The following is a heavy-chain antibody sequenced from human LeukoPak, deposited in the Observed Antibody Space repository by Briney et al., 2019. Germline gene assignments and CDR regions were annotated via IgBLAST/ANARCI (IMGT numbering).Heavy chain of an antibody. D-gene: IGHD3/OR15-3a*01. CDR2: INIDGTGT. J-gene: IGHJ4*02. Sequence: GSLRLSCAGSGFTFSSYWMHWVRQAPGKGLVWVSRINIDGTGTTYADSVKGRFTISRDNAKNTLYLEMNSLRAEDTAVYFCTRGDSCGLHWGQGTLVTVSS. V-gene: IGHV3-74*01. CDR1: GFTFSSYW. CDR3: TRGDSCGLH.